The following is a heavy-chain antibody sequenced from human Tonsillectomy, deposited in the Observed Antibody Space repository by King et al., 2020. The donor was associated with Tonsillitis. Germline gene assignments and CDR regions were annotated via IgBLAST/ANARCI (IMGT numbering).Heavy chain of an antibody. V-gene: IGHV3-11*01. Sequence: VQLVESGGGLVKPGGSLRLSCAASGFTFSDYYMSWIRQAPGKGLEWVSYISSSGSTIYHADSLKGRFTISRDNAKNSLYLQMNSLRAEDTAVYYCARVAYYYDSSGLDAFDIWGQGTMVTVSS. CDR1: GFTFSDYY. CDR2: ISSSGSTI. J-gene: IGHJ3*02. D-gene: IGHD3-22*01. CDR3: ARVAYYYDSSGLDAFDI.